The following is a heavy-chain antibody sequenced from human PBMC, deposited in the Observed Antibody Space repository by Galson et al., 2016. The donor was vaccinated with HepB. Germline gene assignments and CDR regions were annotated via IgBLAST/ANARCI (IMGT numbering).Heavy chain of an antibody. CDR3: AKVSDEYYFDY. CDR1: GFTFSDFA. CDR2: SGSGGDK. Sequence: SLRLSCAASGFTFSDFAMNWVRQAPGKGLEWISLSGSGGDKYCADSVKGRFTISRDNSKNTLYLQMNSLRAEDTAVYYCAKVSDEYYFDYWGQGTLVTVSS. J-gene: IGHJ4*02. V-gene: IGHV3-23*01.